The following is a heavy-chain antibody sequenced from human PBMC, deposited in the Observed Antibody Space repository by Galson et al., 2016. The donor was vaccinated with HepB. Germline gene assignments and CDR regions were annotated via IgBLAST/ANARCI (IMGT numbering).Heavy chain of an antibody. V-gene: IGHV1-2*04. CDR1: GYTFTDYY. Sequence: SVKVSCKASGYTFTDYYMHWVRQAPGQGLEWLGWINPNSGGTNYAQKFQGWVTMTRDTSISTAYMELSSLKSDDTAVYYCARVPIYGDYTPFDYWGQGTLVTVSS. CDR2: INPNSGGT. J-gene: IGHJ4*02. D-gene: IGHD4-17*01. CDR3: ARVPIYGDYTPFDY.